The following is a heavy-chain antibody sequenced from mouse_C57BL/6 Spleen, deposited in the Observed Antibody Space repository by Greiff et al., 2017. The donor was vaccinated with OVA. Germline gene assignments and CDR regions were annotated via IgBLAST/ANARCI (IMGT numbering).Heavy chain of an antibody. CDR2: ISYDGSN. V-gene: IGHV3-6*01. CDR1: GYSITSGYY. J-gene: IGHJ2*01. D-gene: IGHD2-1*01. Sequence: DVQLQESGPGLVKPSQSLSLTCSVTGYSITSGYYWNWIRQFPGNKLEWMGYISYDGSNNYNPSLKNRISITRDTSKNQFFLKLNSVTTEDTATYYCARESGNYVFDYWGQGTTLTVSS. CDR3: ARESGNYVFDY.